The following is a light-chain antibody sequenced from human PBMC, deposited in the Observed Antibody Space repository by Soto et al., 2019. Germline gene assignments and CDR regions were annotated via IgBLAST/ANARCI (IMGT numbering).Light chain of an antibody. V-gene: IGKV1-27*01. J-gene: IGKJ3*01. Sequence: DIQMTQSPTSLSASVGDRVTITCRASQDIRNFVAWYQQKPGKAPKLLIYAASTLQSGVPSRFSGSGSGTDFTLTTNSLQPEDVATYSAQKYSSVPVFGPGTKVEIK. CDR1: QDIRNF. CDR2: AAS. CDR3: QKYSSVPV.